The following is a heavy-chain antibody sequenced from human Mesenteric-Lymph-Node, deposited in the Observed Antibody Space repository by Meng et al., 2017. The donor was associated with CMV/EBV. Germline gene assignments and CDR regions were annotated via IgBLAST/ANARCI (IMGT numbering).Heavy chain of an antibody. V-gene: IGHV4-39*07. D-gene: IGHD3-10*01. CDR1: GGSISSSSYY. CDR2: INRYGGT. J-gene: IGHJ4*02. Sequence: SETLSLTCTVSGGSISSSSYYWGWIRQPPGKGLEWIGEINRYGGTKYNPSLKSRVTISVDTSKNQFSLKLSSVTAADTAVYYCARFQFSPGFLDYWGQGTLVTVSS. CDR3: ARFQFSPGFLDY.